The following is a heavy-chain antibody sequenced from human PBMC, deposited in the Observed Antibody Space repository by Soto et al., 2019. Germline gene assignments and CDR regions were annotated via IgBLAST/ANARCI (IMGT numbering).Heavy chain of an antibody. Sequence: ASVKVSCKTSGYTFTGYYMHRVRQAPGQGLEWMGWINPNSGGTNYAQKFQGRVTMTRDTSISTAYMELSRLRSDDTAVYYCARTTQWLLSYGMDVWGQGTTVTVSS. J-gene: IGHJ6*02. CDR3: ARTTQWLLSYGMDV. CDR2: INPNSGGT. CDR1: GYTFTGYY. D-gene: IGHD6-19*01. V-gene: IGHV1-2*02.